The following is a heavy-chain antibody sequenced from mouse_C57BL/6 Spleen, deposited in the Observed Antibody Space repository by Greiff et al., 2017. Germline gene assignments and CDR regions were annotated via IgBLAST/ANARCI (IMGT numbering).Heavy chain of an antibody. Sequence: EVQLQQSGAELVKPGASVKLSCTASGFNIKDYYMHWVKQRTEQGLEWIGRIDPEDGGTRYAPKFQGKATLTADTSSNTAYMQLSSLTSEDTAVYYCAMAGLDDWGKGTTLTVSS. CDR2: IDPEDGGT. CDR3: AMAGLDD. CDR1: GFNIKDYY. V-gene: IGHV14-2*01. J-gene: IGHJ2*01.